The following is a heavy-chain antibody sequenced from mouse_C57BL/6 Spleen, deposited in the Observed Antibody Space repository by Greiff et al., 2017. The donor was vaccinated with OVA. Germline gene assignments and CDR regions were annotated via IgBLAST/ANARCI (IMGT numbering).Heavy chain of an antibody. CDR3: ARDGSSYEFDY. CDR2: ISYDGSN. CDR1: GYSITSGYY. Sequence: ESGPGLVKPSQSLSLTCSVTGYSITSGYYWNWIRQFPGNKLEWMGYISYDGSNNYNPSLKNRISITRDTSKNQFFLKLNSVTTEDTATYYCARDGSSYEFDYWGQGTTLTVSS. D-gene: IGHD2-3*01. V-gene: IGHV3-6*01. J-gene: IGHJ2*01.